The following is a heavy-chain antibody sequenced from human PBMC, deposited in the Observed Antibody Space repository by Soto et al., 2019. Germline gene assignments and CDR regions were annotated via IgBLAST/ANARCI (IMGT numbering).Heavy chain of an antibody. CDR3: ARDPTRRNTIFGVVTFGAFDI. CDR1: GGTFSSYA. CDR2: IIPIFGTA. D-gene: IGHD3-3*01. J-gene: IGHJ3*02. V-gene: IGHV1-69*13. Sequence: SVKVSCKASGGTFSSYAISWVRQAPGLGLEWMGGIIPIFGTANYAQKFQGRVTITADESTSTAYMELSSLRSEDTAVYYCARDPTRRNTIFGVVTFGAFDIWGQGTMVTVS.